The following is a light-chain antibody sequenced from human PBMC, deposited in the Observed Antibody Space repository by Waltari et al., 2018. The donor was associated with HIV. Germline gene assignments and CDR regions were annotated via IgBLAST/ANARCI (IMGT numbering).Light chain of an antibody. V-gene: IGKV3-15*01. J-gene: IGKJ1*01. CDR1: QSISSN. CDR3: QQYDDWPT. Sequence: EIVLTQSPVTLSVSPGERATLSCRASQSISSNLVWYQQKPGQAPGLLVYGASTRATGIPARFSGGGSRTEFILTISSLQSEDFAIYYCQQYDDWPTFGQGTKVEIK. CDR2: GAS.